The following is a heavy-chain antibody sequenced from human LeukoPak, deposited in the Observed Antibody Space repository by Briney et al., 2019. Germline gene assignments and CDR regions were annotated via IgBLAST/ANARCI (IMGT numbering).Heavy chain of an antibody. CDR3: ARLAGTRLGYYYYYGMDV. Sequence: TGESLKISCKGSGYSFTSYWIGWVRQMPGKGLEWMGIIYPGDSDTRYSPSFQGQVTISADKSISTAYLQWSSLKASDTAMYYCARLAGTRLGYYYYYGMDVWGQGTTVTVSS. J-gene: IGHJ6*02. D-gene: IGHD6-13*01. CDR1: GYSFTSYW. CDR2: IYPGDSDT. V-gene: IGHV5-51*01.